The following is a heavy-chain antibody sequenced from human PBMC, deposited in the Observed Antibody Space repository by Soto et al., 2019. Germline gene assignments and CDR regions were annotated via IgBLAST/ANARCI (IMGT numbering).Heavy chain of an antibody. Sequence: QITLKESGPPVVKPTQTLTLTCTFSGFSVSTRGVGVGWIRQPPGKALEWLALIYWDDDKRYRPSLKTRLTLTQDTSKNQVVLTMTDMDPVDTGTSDCAHKGDGYRGFKYWGQGTLVTVSS. CDR1: GFSVSTRGVG. CDR2: IYWDDDK. J-gene: IGHJ4*02. D-gene: IGHD5-12*01. CDR3: AHKGDGYRGFKY. V-gene: IGHV2-5*02.